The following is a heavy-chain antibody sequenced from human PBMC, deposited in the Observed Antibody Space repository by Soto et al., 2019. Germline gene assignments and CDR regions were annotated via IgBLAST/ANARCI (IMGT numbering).Heavy chain of an antibody. CDR1: GDSISRHF. V-gene: IGHV4-59*11. Sequence: SETLSLTCTVSGDSISRHFWSWIRQPPGKGLEWIGYISYTGSTNYNPSLKSRVTMSLDTSKNHFSLSLTSVTAADTALYYCARIPQRYFDYWGQGLLVT. J-gene: IGHJ4*02. CDR2: ISYTGST. D-gene: IGHD2-2*01. CDR3: ARIPQRYFDY.